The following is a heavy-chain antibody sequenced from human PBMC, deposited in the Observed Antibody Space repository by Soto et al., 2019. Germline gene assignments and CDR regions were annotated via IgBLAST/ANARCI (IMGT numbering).Heavy chain of an antibody. Sequence: ASVKVSCKASGYTFTSYYMHWVRQAPGQGLEWMGIINPSGGSTSYAQKFQGRVTMTRDTSTSTVYMELSSLRSEDTAVYYCARGWYQLQTYYYYYMDVWGKGTTVTVSS. J-gene: IGHJ6*03. CDR2: INPSGGST. CDR3: ARGWYQLQTYYYYYMDV. V-gene: IGHV1-46*03. CDR1: GYTFTSYY. D-gene: IGHD2-2*01.